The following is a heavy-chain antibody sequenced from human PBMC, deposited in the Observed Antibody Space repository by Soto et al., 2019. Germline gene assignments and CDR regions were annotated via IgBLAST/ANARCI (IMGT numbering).Heavy chain of an antibody. CDR2: ISYDGSNK. J-gene: IGHJ4*02. D-gene: IGHD1-26*01. CDR3: AKDQEWEPDY. Sequence: QVQLVESGGGVVQPGRSLRLSCAASGFTFSSYGMHWVRQAPGKGLEWVAVISYDGSNKYYADSVKGRFTISRDNSKNTLYLQMNSLRAEDTAVYYCAKDQEWEPDYWGQGTLVTVSS. V-gene: IGHV3-30*18. CDR1: GFTFSSYG.